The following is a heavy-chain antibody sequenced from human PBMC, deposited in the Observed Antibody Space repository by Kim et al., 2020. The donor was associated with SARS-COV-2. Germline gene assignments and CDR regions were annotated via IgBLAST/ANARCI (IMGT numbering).Heavy chain of an antibody. J-gene: IGHJ6*02. D-gene: IGHD3-10*01. CDR1: GGSISSYY. V-gene: IGHV4-59*13. CDR3: ARVSTVTTHDTYGSGFWLGNYGMDV. Sequence: SETLSLTCTVSGGSISSYYWSWIRQPPGKGLEWIGYIYYSGSTNYNPSLKSRVTISVDTSKNQFSLKLSSVTAADTAVYYCARVSTVTTHDTYGSGFWLGNYGMDVWGQGTTVTVSS. CDR2: IYYSGST.